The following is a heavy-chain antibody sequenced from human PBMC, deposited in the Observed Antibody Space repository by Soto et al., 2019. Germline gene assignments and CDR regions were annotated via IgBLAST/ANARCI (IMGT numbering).Heavy chain of an antibody. CDR3: AREGATAAKMFDY. J-gene: IGHJ4*02. V-gene: IGHV1-18*01. CDR1: GYTFTSYG. CDR2: INPNDRNT. D-gene: IGHD2-2*01. Sequence: ASVKVSCKASGYTFTSYGISWVRQAPGQGLEWMGGINPNDRNTYYAQKFLGRLTVTRDASTSTVYMELSSLRSDDTAVYYCAREGATAAKMFDYWGQGTLVTVSS.